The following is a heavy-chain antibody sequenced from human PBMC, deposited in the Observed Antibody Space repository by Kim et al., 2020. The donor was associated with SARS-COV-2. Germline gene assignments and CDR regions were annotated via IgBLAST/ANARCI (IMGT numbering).Heavy chain of an antibody. CDR2: IGGSGDTT. D-gene: IGHD3-10*01. CDR3: AKAHYGLGNFLRHGMDV. CDR1: GFTFNNYA. V-gene: IGHV3-23*01. J-gene: IGHJ6*02. Sequence: GGSLRLSCATSGFTFNNYAMTWVRQAPGKGLEWVSGIGGSGDTTHSAASVQGRFTTSRDNFKNTLFLGMNSLRAEDAAVYYCAKAHYGLGNFLRHGMDVWGQRTTFTVSS.